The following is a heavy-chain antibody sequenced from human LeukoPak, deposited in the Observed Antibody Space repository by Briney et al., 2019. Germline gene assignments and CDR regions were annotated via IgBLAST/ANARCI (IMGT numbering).Heavy chain of an antibody. CDR1: GGSISSSSYY. D-gene: IGHD2/OR15-2a*01. CDR3: ARGDRHSLLPVDY. V-gene: IGHV4-39*01. Sequence: SETLSLTCTVSGGSISSSSYYWGWIRQPPGKGLEWIGSIYYSGSTYYNPSLKSRVTISVDTSKNQFSLKLSSVTAADTAVYYCARGDRHSLLPVDYWGQGTLVTVSS. CDR2: IYYSGST. J-gene: IGHJ4*02.